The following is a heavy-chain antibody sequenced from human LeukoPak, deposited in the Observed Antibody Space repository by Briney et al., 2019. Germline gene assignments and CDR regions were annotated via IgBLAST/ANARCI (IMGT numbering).Heavy chain of an antibody. CDR3: AREGYTSGWYKTDY. CDR1: GGSIGGYY. J-gene: IGHJ4*02. CDR2: IYYSGST. V-gene: IGHV4-59*01. D-gene: IGHD6-19*01. Sequence: SQTLSLTCTVSGGSIGGYYWSWIRQPPGKGLEWIGYIYYSGSTNYNPSLKSRVSMSVDTSKNQFSLRLSSVTAADTAVYYCAREGYTSGWYKTDYWGQGTLVTVSS.